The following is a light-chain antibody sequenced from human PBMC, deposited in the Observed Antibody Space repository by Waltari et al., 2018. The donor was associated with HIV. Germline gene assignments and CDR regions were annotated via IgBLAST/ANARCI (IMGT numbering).Light chain of an antibody. CDR1: SSNIGSNF. Sequence: QSVLTQPPSASGAPGQRVTISCSGSSSNIGSNFVYWYQQLPGTAPKLLIYRNNQRPSGVPDRFSGSRSGTSASLAISGLRSEDEADYYCASWDDSLSGPNWVFGGGTSLTVL. J-gene: IGLJ3*02. V-gene: IGLV1-47*01. CDR3: ASWDDSLSGPNWV. CDR2: RNN.